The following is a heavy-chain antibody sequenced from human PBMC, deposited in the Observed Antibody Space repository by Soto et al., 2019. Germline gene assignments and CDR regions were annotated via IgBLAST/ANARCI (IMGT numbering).Heavy chain of an antibody. CDR3: AHRPFWGVWDRNNLFDS. V-gene: IGHV2-5*01. Sequence: SFPTLVNPTQTLTLTCTFSGFSLSTSGVGVGWIRQPPGKALEWLALISWNDDKRYSPSLKSRLTITKNTSKTQVVLTMTNMDPVDTATYNCAHRPFWGVWDRNNLFDSSAQVDLVTVSS. J-gene: IGHJ5*01. CDR2: ISWNDDK. CDR1: GFSLSTSGVG. D-gene: IGHD3-16*01.